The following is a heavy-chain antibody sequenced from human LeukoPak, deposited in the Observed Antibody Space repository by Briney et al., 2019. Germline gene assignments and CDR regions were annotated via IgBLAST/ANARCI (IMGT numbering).Heavy chain of an antibody. D-gene: IGHD2-2*01. Sequence: SETLSLTCAVYGGSFSGYYWSWIRQPPGKGLEWIGEINHSGSTNYNPSLKSRVTISVDTSKSQFSLKLSSVTAADTAVYYCARSPAWREAAMWPRFQYYYYGMDVWGQGTTVTVSS. CDR3: ARSPAWREAAMWPRFQYYYYGMDV. CDR2: INHSGST. V-gene: IGHV4-34*01. J-gene: IGHJ6*02. CDR1: GGSFSGYY.